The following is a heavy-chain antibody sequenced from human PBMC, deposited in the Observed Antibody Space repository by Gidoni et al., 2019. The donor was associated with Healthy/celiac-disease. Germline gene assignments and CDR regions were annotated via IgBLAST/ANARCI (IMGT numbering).Heavy chain of an antibody. V-gene: IGHV1-18*01. Sequence: QVQLVQSGAEVKKPGASVKVSCKSSGYTFTRYGISWGRQAPGQGREWMGWISAYNGNTNYAQKLEGRVTMTTDTAPSTAYRELRSLRSDDTAVYYCARGPMAVVAMGRAFDIWGQGTMVTVSS. D-gene: IGHD2-15*01. CDR3: ARGPMAVVAMGRAFDI. J-gene: IGHJ3*02. CDR1: GYTFTRYG. CDR2: ISAYNGNT.